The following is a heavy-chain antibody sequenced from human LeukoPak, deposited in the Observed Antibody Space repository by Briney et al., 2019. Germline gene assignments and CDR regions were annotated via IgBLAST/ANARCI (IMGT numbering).Heavy chain of an antibody. CDR3: ARDPGEIQLWLPHFDY. CDR1: GFTFSSYA. CDR2: ISYDGSNK. J-gene: IGHJ4*02. D-gene: IGHD5-18*01. Sequence: GRSLRLSCAASGFTFSSYAMHWVRQAPGKGLEWVAVISYDGSNKYYADSVKGRFTISRDNSKNTLYLQMNSLRAEDTAVYYCARDPGEIQLWLPHFDYWGQGTLVTVSS. V-gene: IGHV3-30-3*01.